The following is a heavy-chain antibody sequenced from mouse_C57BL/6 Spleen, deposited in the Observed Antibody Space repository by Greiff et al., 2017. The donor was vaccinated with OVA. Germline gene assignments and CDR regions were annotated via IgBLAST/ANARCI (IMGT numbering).Heavy chain of an antibody. D-gene: IGHD1-1*01. J-gene: IGHJ3*01. V-gene: IGHV1-53*01. CDR1: GYTFTSYW. Sequence: QVQLQQPGTELVKPGASVKLSCKASGYTFTSYWMHWVKQRPGQGLEWIGNINPSNGGTNYNENFKSKATLTVDKSSSTAYMQLSSLTSEDSAVYYCARSGYYGSFAWFAYWGQGTLVTVSA. CDR2: INPSNGGT. CDR3: ARSGYYGSFAWFAY.